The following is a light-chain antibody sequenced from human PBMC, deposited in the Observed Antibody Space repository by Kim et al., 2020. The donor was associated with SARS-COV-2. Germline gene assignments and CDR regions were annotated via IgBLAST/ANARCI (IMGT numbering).Light chain of an antibody. CDR3: QTWGTGIVV. CDR1: SGHSSYA. CDR2: VNSDGSH. V-gene: IGLV4-69*01. J-gene: IGLJ2*01. Sequence: ASVKLTCTLSSGHSSYAIAWHQQQPEKGPRYLMKVNSDGSHSKGDGIPDRFSGSSSGAERFLTISSLQSEDEADYYCQTWGTGIVVFGGGTKVTVL.